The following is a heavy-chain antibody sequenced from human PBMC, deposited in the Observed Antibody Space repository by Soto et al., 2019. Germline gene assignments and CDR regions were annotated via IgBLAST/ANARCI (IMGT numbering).Heavy chain of an antibody. D-gene: IGHD1-20*01. J-gene: IGHJ5*02. CDR1: GYSFTSYW. CDR3: ARQYNWKKNWFDP. V-gene: IGHV5-51*01. Sequence: LGESLKISCKGSGYSFTSYWIGWVRQMPGKGLEWMGIIYPGDSDTRYSPSFQGQVTISADKSINTAYLQWSGLKASDTAMYYCARQYNWKKNWFDPWGQGTLVTVSS. CDR2: IYPGDSDT.